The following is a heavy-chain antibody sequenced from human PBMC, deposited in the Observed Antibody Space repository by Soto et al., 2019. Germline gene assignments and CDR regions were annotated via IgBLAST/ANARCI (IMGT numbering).Heavy chain of an antibody. V-gene: IGHV1-69*01. CDR2: IIPIFGTA. D-gene: IGHD3-9*01. CDR1: GGTFSSYA. CDR3: ARGLRYFDWLSNLPNFFRNYGMDV. Sequence: QVQLVQSGAEVKKPGSSVKVSCKASGGTFSSYAISWVRQAPGQGLEWMGGIIPIFGTANYAQKFQGRVTITADESTSTAYMELSSLRSEDTAVYYCARGLRYFDWLSNLPNFFRNYGMDVWGQGTTVTVSS. J-gene: IGHJ6*02.